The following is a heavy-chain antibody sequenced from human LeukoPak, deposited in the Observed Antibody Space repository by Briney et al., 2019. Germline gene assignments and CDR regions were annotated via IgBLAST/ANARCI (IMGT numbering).Heavy chain of an antibody. CDR2: ISYVGSNK. CDR1: GFTFSSYA. CDR3: ARDLAGANGDY. J-gene: IGHJ4*02. Sequence: GGSLRLSCAASGFTFSSYAMHWVRQAPGKGLEWVAVISYVGSNKYYADSVKGRFTISRDNSKNTLYLQMNSLRAEDTAVYYCARDLAGANGDYWGQGTLVTVSS. D-gene: IGHD1-26*01. V-gene: IGHV3-30-3*01.